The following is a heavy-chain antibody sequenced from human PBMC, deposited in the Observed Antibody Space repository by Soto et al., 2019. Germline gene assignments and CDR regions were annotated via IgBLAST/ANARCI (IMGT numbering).Heavy chain of an antibody. CDR3: ARVSELHYGDYGMDV. V-gene: IGHV1-8*01. J-gene: IGHJ6*02. Sequence: ASVKVSCKASGYTFTSYDINWVRQATGQGLEWMGWMNPNSGNTGYAQKFQGRVTMTRNTSISTAYMELSSLRSEDTAVYYCARVSELHYGDYGMDVWGQGTTVTVSS. D-gene: IGHD4-17*01. CDR2: MNPNSGNT. CDR1: GYTFTSYD.